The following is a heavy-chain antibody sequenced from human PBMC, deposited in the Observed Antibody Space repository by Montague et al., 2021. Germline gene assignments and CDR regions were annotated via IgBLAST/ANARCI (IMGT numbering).Heavy chain of an antibody. CDR3: AVGSESAWELLHH. CDR2: IYHGTT. J-gene: IGHJ5*02. D-gene: IGHD1-26*01. Sequence: ESLSLTCTVSGDSISSKYFWSWVRQPLGKGLEWIGEIYHGTTSYSPSLKGRLTVSMDTSKNQFSLKLSSVTAADTAIYYCAVGSESAWELLHHWGQGILVTVSS. CDR1: GDSISSKYF. V-gene: IGHV4-4*02.